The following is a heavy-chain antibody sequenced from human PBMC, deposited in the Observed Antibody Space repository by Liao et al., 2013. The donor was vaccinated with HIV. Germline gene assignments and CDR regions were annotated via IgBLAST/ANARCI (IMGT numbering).Heavy chain of an antibody. CDR1: GGSISGFY. J-gene: IGHJ3*02. CDR2: IYYKGST. CDR3: ARGGGEFDI. Sequence: QVQLRESGPGLVKPSETLSLTCSVSGGSISGFYWSWLRQSPGRGLEWIGYIYYKGSTNYNPSFKSRITISVDMSKDQFSLKLTSVTAADTALYYCARGGGEFDIWGQGTRVVVST. V-gene: IGHV4-59*01.